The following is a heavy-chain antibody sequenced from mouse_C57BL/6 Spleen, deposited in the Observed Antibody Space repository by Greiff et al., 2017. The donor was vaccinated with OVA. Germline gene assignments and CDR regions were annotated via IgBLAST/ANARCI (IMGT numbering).Heavy chain of an antibody. CDR1: GFTFSSYA. D-gene: IGHD1-1*01. V-gene: IGHV5-9-1*02. CDR2: ISSGGDYI. J-gene: IGHJ2*01. Sequence: EVHLVESGEGLVKPGGSLKLSCAASGFTFSSYAMSWVRQTPEKRLEWVAYISSGGDYIYYADTVKGRFTISRDNARNTLYLQMSSLKSEDTAMYYCTRDRGTTVVAPFDYWGQGTTLTVSS. CDR3: TRDRGTTVVAPFDY.